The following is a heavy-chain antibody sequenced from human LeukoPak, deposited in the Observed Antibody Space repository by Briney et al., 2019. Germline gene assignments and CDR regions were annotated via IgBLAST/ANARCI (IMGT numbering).Heavy chain of an antibody. V-gene: IGHV3-48*01. CDR2: ISDSSDTM. D-gene: IGHD3-16*01. CDR3: AKDRDDYVWGSYLGAFDI. J-gene: IGHJ3*02. Sequence: PGGSLRLSCAASGFTFSYYSMNWVRQAPGKGLEWVSYISDSSDTMYYADSVKGRFTISRDNAKNTLYLQMNSLRAEDTAVFYCAKDRDDYVWGSYLGAFDIWGQGTMVTVSS. CDR1: GFTFSYYS.